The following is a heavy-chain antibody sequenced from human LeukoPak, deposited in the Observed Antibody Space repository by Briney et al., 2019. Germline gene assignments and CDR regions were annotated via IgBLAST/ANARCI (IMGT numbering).Heavy chain of an antibody. CDR2: IRYNGFNE. CDR1: GFTFSNYG. J-gene: IGHJ6*03. V-gene: IGHV3-30*02. CDR3: AKDQAEGYYCYYYMDV. Sequence: GGSLRLSCAASGFTFSNYGIHWVRQAPGKGLEWVAFIRYNGFNEYYADSVKGRFTISRDNSKNTLYLQMHSLRVEDTAVYYCAKDQAEGYYCYYYMDVWGKGTTVTVSS.